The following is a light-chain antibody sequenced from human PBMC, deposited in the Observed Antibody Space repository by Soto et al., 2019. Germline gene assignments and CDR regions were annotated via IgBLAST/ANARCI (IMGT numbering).Light chain of an antibody. V-gene: IGKV1-39*01. CDR2: AAS. CDR1: QSISSY. Sequence: DIQMTQSPSSLSASVGDRVTITCRASQSISSYLNWYQQKPGKAPKLLIYAASSLQSGVPSRFSGSRSGTDFTLTISSLKPEDFATYYCQQSYSTPPLTFGGGTKVEIK. CDR3: QQSYSTPPLT. J-gene: IGKJ4*01.